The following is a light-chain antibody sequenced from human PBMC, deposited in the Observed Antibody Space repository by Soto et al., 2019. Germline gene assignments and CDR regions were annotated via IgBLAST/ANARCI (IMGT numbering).Light chain of an antibody. CDR2: GAS. V-gene: IGKV3-20*01. J-gene: IGKJ2*01. Sequence: EIVLTQSPGTLSLSPGERATLSCRASQSVSSSYLAWYQQKPGQAPRLLIYGASSRATGIPDRVSGSVSGTDFTLTISRLEPEDLAVYYCQQYGSSPYTFGQGTKLEI. CDR1: QSVSSSY. CDR3: QQYGSSPYT.